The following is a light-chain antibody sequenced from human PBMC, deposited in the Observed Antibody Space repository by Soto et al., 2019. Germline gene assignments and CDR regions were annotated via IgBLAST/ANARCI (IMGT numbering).Light chain of an antibody. V-gene: IGKV3-11*01. J-gene: IGKJ5*01. CDR3: QQRSNWPIT. CDR1: QSVSSY. Sequence: ELVLTQSPATLSLSPGESSTLSCRASQSVSSYLAWYQQKPGQAPRLLIYDASNRATGIPARGSGSGSGTDVTLTISSLEPEDVAVDYCQQRSNWPITFGQGTRLEIK. CDR2: DAS.